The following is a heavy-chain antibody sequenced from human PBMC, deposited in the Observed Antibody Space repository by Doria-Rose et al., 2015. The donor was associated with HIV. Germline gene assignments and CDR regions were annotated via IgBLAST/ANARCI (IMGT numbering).Heavy chain of an antibody. J-gene: IGHJ1*01. D-gene: IGHD4-17*01. Sequence: FSGYYWTWIRQSPGKGLEWLGEINHGGSTNYNPSLKSRVTISLDMSKNQFSLKVTSVTAADTAVYYCARGPSDFGDYVAFQHWGQG. CDR2: INHGGST. CDR1: FSGYY. V-gene: IGHV4-34*01. CDR3: ARGPSDFGDYVAFQH.